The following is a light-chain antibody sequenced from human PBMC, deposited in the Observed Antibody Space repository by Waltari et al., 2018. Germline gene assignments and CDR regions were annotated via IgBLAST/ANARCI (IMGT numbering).Light chain of an antibody. CDR3: QQYGGLPYT. Sequence: DIQMTQSPPTLSASVGDRVTFTCQASQDIIHYLNWYKQKPGKSPKLLIYDASNLERGAPSRFSGSGSGTDFKFTISRLETEDIATYYCQQYGGLPYTFGQGTKLEIK. V-gene: IGKV1-33*01. J-gene: IGKJ2*01. CDR1: QDIIHY. CDR2: DAS.